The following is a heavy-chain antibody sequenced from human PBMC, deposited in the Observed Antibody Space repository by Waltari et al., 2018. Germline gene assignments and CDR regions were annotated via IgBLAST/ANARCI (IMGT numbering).Heavy chain of an antibody. CDR1: GFTFSSYS. CDR3: ARFCMAGASTEGYYYYGMDV. Sequence: EVQLVESGGGLVQPGGSLRLSCAASGFTFSSYSMNWVRQAPGKGLEWVSYISSSSSTIYDADSVKGRFTISRDNAKNSLYLQMNSLRAEDTAVYYCARFCMAGASTEGYYYYGMDVWGQGTTVTVSS. CDR2: ISSSSSTI. V-gene: IGHV3-48*01. J-gene: IGHJ6*02. D-gene: IGHD2-8*01.